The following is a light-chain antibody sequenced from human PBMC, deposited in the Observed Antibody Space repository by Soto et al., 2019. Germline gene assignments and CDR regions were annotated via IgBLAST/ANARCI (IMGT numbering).Light chain of an antibody. CDR3: QQANSFPLT. CDR2: AAS. Sequence: DIQMTQSPSSVSASVGDRVTITCRASQSISSWLAWYQQKPGKVPELLIYAASSLQSGVPSRFSGSGSGTEFTPIISSLQPEDVATYYCQQANSFPLTFGRGTKVEIK. V-gene: IGKV1-12*01. CDR1: QSISSW. J-gene: IGKJ4*01.